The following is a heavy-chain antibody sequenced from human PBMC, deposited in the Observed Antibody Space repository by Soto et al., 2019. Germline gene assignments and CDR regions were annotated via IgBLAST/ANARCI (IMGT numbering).Heavy chain of an antibody. J-gene: IGHJ4*02. D-gene: IGHD5-12*01. CDR3: ARERGGYNRGDFEF. CDR1: GGTFSSYA. Sequence: QVQLVQSGAEAKRPGSSVKVSCKASGGTFSSYAISWVRQAPGQGLEWLGGIIPSFGTGNYQQNFRGRLTITADESTSTVYMELSGLTSGDTAVYYCARERGGYNRGDFEFWGQGTLVTVSS. V-gene: IGHV1-69*01. CDR2: IIPSFGTG.